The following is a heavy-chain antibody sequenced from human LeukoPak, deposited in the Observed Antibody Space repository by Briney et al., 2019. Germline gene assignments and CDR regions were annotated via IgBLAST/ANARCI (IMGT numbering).Heavy chain of an antibody. V-gene: IGHV3-23*01. CDR3: AKDLRGYSYGQS. CDR2: ISGSGGST. D-gene: IGHD5-18*01. Sequence: GGSLRLSCAASGFTFSSYAMSWVRQAPGKGLEWVSAISGSGGSTYYADSVKGRFTISRDNSKNTLYLQMNSLGAEDTAVYYCAKDLRGYSYGQSWGQGTLVTVSS. J-gene: IGHJ5*02. CDR1: GFTFSSYA.